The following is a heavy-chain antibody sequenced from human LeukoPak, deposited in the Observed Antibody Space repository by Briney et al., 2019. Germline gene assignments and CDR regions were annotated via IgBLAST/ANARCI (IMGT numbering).Heavy chain of an antibody. Sequence: GGSLRLSCAASGFTFSSYAMHWVRQAPGKGLEWVSSISSSSSYIYYADSVKGRFTISRDNAKNSLYLQMNSLRAEDTAVYYCARGRVVGARGVIQPAYFQHWGQGTLVTVSS. D-gene: IGHD3-10*01. V-gene: IGHV3-21*01. J-gene: IGHJ1*01. CDR3: ARGRVVGARGVIQPAYFQH. CDR2: ISSSSSYI. CDR1: GFTFSSYA.